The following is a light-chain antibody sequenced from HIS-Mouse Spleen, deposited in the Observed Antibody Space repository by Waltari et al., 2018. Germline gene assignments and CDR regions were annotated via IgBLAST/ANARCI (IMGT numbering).Light chain of an antibody. CDR2: EGS. J-gene: IGLJ2*01. Sequence: QSALTQPASVSGSPGQSITISCPGTSRDVGSYNLVSWYQQHPGKAPKLMIYEGSNRPAGGSNRFSCSKSGNTASLTISGLQAEDEADYYCCSYAGSSTVVFGGGTKLTVL. V-gene: IGLV2-23*01. CDR1: SRDVGSYNL. CDR3: CSYAGSSTVV.